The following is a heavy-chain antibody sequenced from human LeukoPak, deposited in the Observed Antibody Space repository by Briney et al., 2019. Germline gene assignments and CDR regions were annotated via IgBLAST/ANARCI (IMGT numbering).Heavy chain of an antibody. CDR1: GFTFGDYA. CDR2: IRSKAYGGTT. Sequence: PSGGSLRLSCTASGFTFGDYAMSWVRQAPGKGLEWVGCIRSKAYGGTTEYAASVKGRFTISRDDSKSIAYLQMNSLKTEDTAVYYCTRDLQDSSSWYYYYYGMDVWGQGTTVTVSS. V-gene: IGHV3-49*04. D-gene: IGHD6-13*01. J-gene: IGHJ6*02. CDR3: TRDLQDSSSWYYYYYGMDV.